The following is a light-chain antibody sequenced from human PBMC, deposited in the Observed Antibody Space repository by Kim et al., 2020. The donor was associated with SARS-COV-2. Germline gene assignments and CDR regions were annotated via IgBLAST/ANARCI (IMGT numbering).Light chain of an antibody. CDR3: ATWDSSLSVGV. V-gene: IGLV1-51*01. CDR2: DND. CDR1: RSNIGNNP. Sequence: QSVLTQPPSVSASPGQKVTISCSGSRSNIGNNPVSWYQQFPGTAPKLITYDNDKRPSGIPDRFSSSKSGTSATLGITGLRTGDEADDYCATWDSSLSVGVFGGGTQLTVL. J-gene: IGLJ3*02.